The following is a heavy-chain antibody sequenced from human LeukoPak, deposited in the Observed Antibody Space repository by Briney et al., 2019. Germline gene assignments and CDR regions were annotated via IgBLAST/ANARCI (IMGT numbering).Heavy chain of an antibody. Sequence: GESLKISCXGSGYSFTSYWIGWERQMPGKGLEWMRIIYPGDSDTRYSPSFQGQVTISADKSISTAYLQWSSLKASDTAMYYCARRTDYSNYVWFDPWGQGTLVTVSS. CDR1: GYSFTSYW. D-gene: IGHD4-11*01. J-gene: IGHJ5*02. CDR2: IYPGDSDT. CDR3: ARRTDYSNYVWFDP. V-gene: IGHV5-51*01.